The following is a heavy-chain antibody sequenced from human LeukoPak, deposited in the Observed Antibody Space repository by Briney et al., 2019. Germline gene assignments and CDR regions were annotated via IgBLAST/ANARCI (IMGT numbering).Heavy chain of an antibody. CDR1: GGSISSNNW. CDR3: ARQVFSNSARPTYYYYYYMDV. CDR2: IYHSGST. Sequence: PSGTLSLTCAVSGGSISSNNWWSWVRRPPGKGLEWIGAIYHSGSTNYNPSLKSRVTISVDKSKNQFSLKLSSVTAADTAVYYCARQVFSNSARPTYYYYYYMDVWGKGTTVTVSS. D-gene: IGHD6-6*01. J-gene: IGHJ6*03. V-gene: IGHV4-4*02.